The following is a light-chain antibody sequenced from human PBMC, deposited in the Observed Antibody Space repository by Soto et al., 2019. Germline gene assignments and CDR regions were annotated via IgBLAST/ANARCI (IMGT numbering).Light chain of an antibody. CDR2: GAS. V-gene: IGKV3-20*01. CDR3: QQYGNSPLYS. CDR1: QRVDSAY. J-gene: IGKJ2*01. Sequence: EIVLTQSPGTLSLSPGERATLSCTASQRVDSAYLAWYQQRPGQSPRLLIYGASNRATGIPDRFDGSGSGTDFTLTISRLEAEDVAVYYCQQYGNSPLYSFGQGTKLEI.